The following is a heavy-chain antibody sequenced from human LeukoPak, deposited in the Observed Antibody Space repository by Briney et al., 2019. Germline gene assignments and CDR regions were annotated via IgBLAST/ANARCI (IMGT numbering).Heavy chain of an antibody. V-gene: IGHV4-61*02. CDR2: IYTSGST. D-gene: IGHD3-10*01. CDR3: ARGFYGSGSYFTSDY. CDR1: GGSISSGSYY. Sequence: SQTLSLTCTVSGGSISSGSYYWNWIRQPAGKGLEWIGRIYTSGSTNYNPSLKSRVTISVDTSKNQFSLKLSSVTAADTAVYYCARGFYGSGSYFTSDYWGPRTLVTVSS. J-gene: IGHJ4*02.